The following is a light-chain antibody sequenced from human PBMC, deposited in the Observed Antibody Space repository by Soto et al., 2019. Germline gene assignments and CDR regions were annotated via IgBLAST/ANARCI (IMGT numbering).Light chain of an antibody. CDR1: SSDVGGYNY. V-gene: IGLV2-14*01. Sequence: QSALTQPASVSGSPGQSITISCTGTSSDVGGYNYVSWYQQHPGKAPKLMIYEVSNRPSGVSNRFSGSKSGNTASLIISGLQAEDEADYYCSSYISSSTLVLFGGGTKLTVL. CDR2: EVS. CDR3: SSYISSSTLVL. J-gene: IGLJ2*01.